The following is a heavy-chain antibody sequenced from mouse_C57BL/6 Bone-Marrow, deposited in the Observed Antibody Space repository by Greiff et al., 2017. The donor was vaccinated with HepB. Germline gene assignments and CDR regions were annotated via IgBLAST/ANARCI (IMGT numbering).Heavy chain of an antibody. CDR3: ARSEGYYGSSFDY. CDR2: INPGSGGT. V-gene: IGHV1-54*01. J-gene: IGHJ2*01. D-gene: IGHD1-1*01. CDR1: GYAFTNYL. Sequence: VQLQQSGAELVRPGTSVKVSCKASGYAFTNYLIEWVKQRPGQGLEWIGVINPGSGGTNYNEKFKGKATLTADKSSSTAYMQLSSLTSEDSAVYFCARSEGYYGSSFDYWGQGTTLTVSS.